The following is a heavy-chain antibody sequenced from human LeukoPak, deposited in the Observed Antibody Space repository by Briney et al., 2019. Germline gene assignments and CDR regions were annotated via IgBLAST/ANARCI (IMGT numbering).Heavy chain of an antibody. D-gene: IGHD5-18*01. CDR3: ARVVTSNYYYYYYMDV. CDR2: IYYSGST. CDR1: GGSISSYY. J-gene: IGHJ6*03. Sequence: PSETLSLTCTLSGGSISSYYWSWIRQPPGKGLEWIGYIYYSGSTNYNPSLKSRVTISVDTSKNQFSLKLSSVTAADTAVYYCARVVTSNYYYYYYMDVWGKGTTVTVSS. V-gene: IGHV4-59*01.